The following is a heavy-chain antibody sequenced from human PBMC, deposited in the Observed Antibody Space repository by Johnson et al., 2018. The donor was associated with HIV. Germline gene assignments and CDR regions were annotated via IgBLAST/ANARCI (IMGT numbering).Heavy chain of an antibody. CDR2: ISGSGGST. Sequence: VQLVESGGGLVQPGGSLRLSCAASGFTFSRYAMSWVRQAPGKGLEWVSAISGSGGSTYYADSVKRRFTISRDNSKNTLYLQRNSLSAEDTAVYYCARERRAGVKGAFDIWGQGTMVTVSS. J-gene: IGHJ3*02. D-gene: IGHD2-21*01. V-gene: IGHV3-23*04. CDR1: GFTFSRYA. CDR3: ARERRAGVKGAFDI.